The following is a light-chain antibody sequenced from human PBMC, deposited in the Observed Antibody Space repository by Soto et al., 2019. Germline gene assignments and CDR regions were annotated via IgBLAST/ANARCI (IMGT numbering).Light chain of an antibody. V-gene: IGLV2-14*01. CDR2: EVS. CDR3: SSYTATTTLHV. J-gene: IGLJ1*01. Sequence: QSALTQPASVSGSPGQSITISCTGTSSDVGGYNYVSWYQQHPGKAPQLMIYEVSLRPSGVSNRFSGSKSGNTASLTISGLQADDEADYFCSSYTATTTLHVFGTGTKVTVL. CDR1: SSDVGGYNY.